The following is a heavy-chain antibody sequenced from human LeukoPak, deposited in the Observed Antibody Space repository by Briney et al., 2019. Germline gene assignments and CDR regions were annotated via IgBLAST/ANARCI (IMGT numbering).Heavy chain of an antibody. D-gene: IGHD1-26*01. Sequence: ASVKVSCKASGYTFTSYYMHWVRQAPGQGLEWMGIINPSGGSTSYAQKFQGRVTMTRDTSTSTVYMELSSLRSEDTAVYYCASLYSGSYKSPRDAFDIWGQGTMVTVSS. CDR1: GYTFTSYY. CDR3: ASLYSGSYKSPRDAFDI. CDR2: INPSGGST. J-gene: IGHJ3*02. V-gene: IGHV1-46*01.